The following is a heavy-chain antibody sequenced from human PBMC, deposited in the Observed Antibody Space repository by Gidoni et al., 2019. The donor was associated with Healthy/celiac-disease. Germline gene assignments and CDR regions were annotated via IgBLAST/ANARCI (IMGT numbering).Heavy chain of an antibody. CDR1: GGSISSGGYY. CDR3: ARGGAAGILDY. CDR2: IYYSGST. V-gene: IGHV4-31*03. D-gene: IGHD6-13*01. J-gene: IGHJ4*02. Sequence: QVQLQESGPGLVKPSQTLSLTCTGPGGSISSGGYYWSWIRQHPGKGLEWIGYIYYSGSTYYNPSLKRRVTISVDTSKNQFSLKLSSVTAADTAVYYCARGGAAGILDYWGQGTLVTVSS.